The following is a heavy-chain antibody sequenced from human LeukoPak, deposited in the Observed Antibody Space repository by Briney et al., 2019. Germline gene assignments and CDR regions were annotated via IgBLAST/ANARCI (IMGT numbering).Heavy chain of an antibody. D-gene: IGHD6-6*01. CDR1: CCNKNSSGYY. Sequence: PSETVSLTCTVPCCNKNSSGYYWGWIRQPPGKGLEWIGSMYYSGSTYYNPSLKSRLTISVDTTKNQSSLKLSSVTAADTAVYYCARLKGIAARRGGWFDPWGQGTLVTVSS. CDR3: ARLKGIAARRGGWFDP. J-gene: IGHJ5*02. CDR2: MYYSGST. V-gene: IGHV4-39*01.